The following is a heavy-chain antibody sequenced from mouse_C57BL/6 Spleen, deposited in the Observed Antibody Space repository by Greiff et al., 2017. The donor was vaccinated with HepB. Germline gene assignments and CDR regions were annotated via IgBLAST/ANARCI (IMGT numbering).Heavy chain of an antibody. CDR3: ARGRDYYGSSDV. CDR1: GYTFTDYN. CDR2: INPNNGGT. Sequence: VQLQQSGPELVKPGASVKMSCKASGYTFTDYNMHWVKQSHGKSLEWIGYINPNNGGTSYNQKFKGKATLTVNKSSSTAYMELRSLTSEDSAVYYCARGRDYYGSSDVWGTGTTVTVSS. V-gene: IGHV1-22*01. J-gene: IGHJ1*03. D-gene: IGHD1-1*01.